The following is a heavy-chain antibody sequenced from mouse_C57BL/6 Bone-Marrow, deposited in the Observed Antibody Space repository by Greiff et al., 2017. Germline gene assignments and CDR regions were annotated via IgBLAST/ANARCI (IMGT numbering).Heavy chain of an antibody. CDR1: GYTFTNYW. CDR2: IYPGGGYT. D-gene: IGHD4-1*02. J-gene: IGHJ4*01. CDR3: ARLPNSYAMDY. V-gene: IGHV1-63*01. Sequence: VKLMESGAELVRPGTSVKMSCKASGYTFTNYWIGWAKQRPGHGLEWIGDIYPGGGYTNYNEKFKGKATLTADKSSSTAYMQFSSLTSEDSAIYYCARLPNSYAMDYWGQGTSVTVSS.